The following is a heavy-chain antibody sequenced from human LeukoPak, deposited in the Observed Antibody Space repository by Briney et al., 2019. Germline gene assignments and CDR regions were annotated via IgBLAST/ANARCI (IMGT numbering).Heavy chain of an antibody. Sequence: PSGTLSLTCNVSGVSIRTSTYYWNCIRQSPGKGLEWIGCVSDSGTTKYNPSLKSRVTISVDTSKNHFSLILMSVTAADTAVYYCARGYYEPFQSWGQGTLVTVSS. CDR3: ARGYYEPFQS. J-gene: IGHJ4*02. CDR1: GVSIRTSTYY. CDR2: VSDSGTT. D-gene: IGHD3-22*01. V-gene: IGHV4-61*03.